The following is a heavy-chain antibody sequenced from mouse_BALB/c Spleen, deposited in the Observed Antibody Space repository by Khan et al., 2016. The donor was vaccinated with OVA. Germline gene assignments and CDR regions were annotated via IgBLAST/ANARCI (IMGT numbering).Heavy chain of an antibody. Sequence: EVQLQESGPGLVKPSQSLSLTCTVTGYSITSGYGWNWIRQFPGNKLEWMGYISYSGSTNYNPSLKSRISITRDTSKNQLFLQLNAGTTEDTATSYCARTARIKYWGQGTTLTVSS. V-gene: IGHV3-2*02. CDR1: GYSITSGYG. D-gene: IGHD1-2*01. CDR3: ARTARIKY. CDR2: ISYSGST. J-gene: IGHJ2*01.